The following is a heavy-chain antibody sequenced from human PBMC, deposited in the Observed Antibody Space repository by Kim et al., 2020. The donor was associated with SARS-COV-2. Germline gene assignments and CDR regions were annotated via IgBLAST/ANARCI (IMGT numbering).Heavy chain of an antibody. CDR3: ARGTPTLYNRYCSGGSCYSPLTDYGMYV. D-gene: IGHD2-15*01. Sequence: SETLSLTCAVYGGSFSGYYWSWIRQPPGKGLEWIGEINHSGSTNYNPYLKSRVTISVDTSKNQFSLKLSSGTAADTAVYYCARGTPTLYNRYCSGGSCYSPLTDYGMYVWGQGTTVTVSS. V-gene: IGHV4-34*01. CDR1: GGSFSGYY. CDR2: INHSGST. J-gene: IGHJ6*02.